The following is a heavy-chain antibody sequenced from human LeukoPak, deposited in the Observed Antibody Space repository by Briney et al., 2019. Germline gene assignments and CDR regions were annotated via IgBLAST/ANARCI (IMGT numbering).Heavy chain of an antibody. CDR1: GGSISSDVYY. CDR3: AGTWRYCSGGSCYNWFDP. D-gene: IGHD2-15*01. CDR2: IYASGST. V-gene: IGHV4-61*02. Sequence: SETLSLTCSVSGGSISSDVYYWSWIRQPGGKGLEWIGRIYASGSTTYNSSLKSRVTISIDTAKNQFSLKLTSVTAADTAVYYCAGTWRYCSGGSCYNWFDPWGQGTLVTVSS. J-gene: IGHJ5*02.